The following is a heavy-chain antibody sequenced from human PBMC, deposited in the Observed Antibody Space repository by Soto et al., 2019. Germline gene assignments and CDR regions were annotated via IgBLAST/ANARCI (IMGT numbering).Heavy chain of an antibody. D-gene: IGHD3-10*01. Sequence: GGSLRLSCAASGFTFSSYSMNWLRQAPGKGLEWVSSISSSSSYIYYADSVKGRFTISRDNAKNSLYLQMNSLRAEDTAVYYCARILWFGELLYRYYYGMDVWGQGTTVTVSS. V-gene: IGHV3-21*01. J-gene: IGHJ6*02. CDR1: GFTFSSYS. CDR2: ISSSSSYI. CDR3: ARILWFGELLYRYYYGMDV.